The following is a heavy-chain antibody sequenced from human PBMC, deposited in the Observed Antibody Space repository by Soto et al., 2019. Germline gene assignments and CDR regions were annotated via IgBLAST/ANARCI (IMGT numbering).Heavy chain of an antibody. CDR1: GFTFSSYA. Sequence: GGSLRLSCAASGFTFSSYAMSWVRQAPGKGLEWVSAISGGGGSTVYADSVKGRFTISRDNSKNTLYLQMNSLRAEDTAVYYCAHCSGGTCYLHAFDIWGQGTMVTVSS. J-gene: IGHJ3*02. D-gene: IGHD2-15*01. CDR2: ISGGGGST. CDR3: AHCSGGTCYLHAFDI. V-gene: IGHV3-23*01.